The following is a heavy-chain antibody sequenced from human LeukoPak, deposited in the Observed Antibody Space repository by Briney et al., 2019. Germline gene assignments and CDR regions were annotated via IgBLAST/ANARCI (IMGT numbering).Heavy chain of an antibody. J-gene: IGHJ4*02. D-gene: IGHD3-22*01. CDR1: GGSFSGYY. CDR3: ARARDYDSSGYLFDY. CDR2: IYYSGST. Sequence: PSETLSLTCSVYGGSFSGYYWSWIRQPPGKGLEWIGYIYYSGSTNYNPSLKSRVTISVDTSKNQFSLKLSSVTAADTAVYYCARARDYDSSGYLFDYWGQGTLVTVSS. V-gene: IGHV4-59*01.